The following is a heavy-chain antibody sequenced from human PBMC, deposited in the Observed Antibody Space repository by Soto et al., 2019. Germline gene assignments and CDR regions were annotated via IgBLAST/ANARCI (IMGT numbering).Heavy chain of an antibody. V-gene: IGHV4-4*07. CDR3: AREGSATRSYYYGMDV. CDR2: IYTSGST. D-gene: IGHD6-25*01. Sequence: TLSLTCTVSGGSISSYYWSWIRQPAGKGLEWIGRIYTSGSTNYNPSLKSRVTMSVDTSKNQFSLKLSSVTAADTAVYYCAREGSATRSYYYGMDVWGQGTTVTVSS. J-gene: IGHJ6*02. CDR1: GGSISSYY.